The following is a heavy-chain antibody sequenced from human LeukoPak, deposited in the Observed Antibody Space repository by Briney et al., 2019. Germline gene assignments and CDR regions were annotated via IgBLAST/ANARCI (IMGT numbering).Heavy chain of an antibody. J-gene: IGHJ6*02. Sequence: GGSLRLSCAASGFSFSDYYMRWIRQAPGKGLEWVSYISSNGSYTNYADSVKGRFTISRDNAKSTLSLHMNSLRAEDTGVYYCARDRYCSSTSCYVGHSYYYGMDVWGQGTAVTVSS. CDR2: ISSNGSYT. D-gene: IGHD2-2*01. V-gene: IGHV3-11*05. CDR3: ARDRYCSSTSCYVGHSYYYGMDV. CDR1: GFSFSDYY.